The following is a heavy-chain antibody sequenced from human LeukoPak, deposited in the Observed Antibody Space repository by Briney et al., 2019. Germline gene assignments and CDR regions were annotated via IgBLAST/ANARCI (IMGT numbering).Heavy chain of an antibody. J-gene: IGHJ6*03. D-gene: IGHD4-23*01. CDR3: AKLPGSTLNYYYYYMDV. CDR2: IKQDGSEE. V-gene: IGHV3-7*03. CDR1: GFTFSSYW. Sequence: GGSLRLSCAASGFTFSSYWMSWVRQAPGKGLEWVANIKQDGSEEYYVDSVKGRFTISRDNAKNSLYLQMNSLRDEDTAVFYCAKLPGSTLNYYYYYMDVWGKGTTVTVSS.